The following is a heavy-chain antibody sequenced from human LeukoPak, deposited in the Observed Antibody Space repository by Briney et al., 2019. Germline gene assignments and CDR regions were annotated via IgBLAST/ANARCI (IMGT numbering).Heavy chain of an antibody. V-gene: IGHV1-2*02. Sequence: ASVKVSCKASGYNFNRYYIHWVRQAPGQAPEWMGCMDPITGDTTYTQEFRGRVTMTRDTSISTAYMELSSLRSDDTAIYYCARDRSLKVYYMDVWGRGTPVTISS. CDR2: MDPITGDT. CDR3: ARDRSLKVYYMDV. J-gene: IGHJ6*03. CDR1: GYNFNRYY.